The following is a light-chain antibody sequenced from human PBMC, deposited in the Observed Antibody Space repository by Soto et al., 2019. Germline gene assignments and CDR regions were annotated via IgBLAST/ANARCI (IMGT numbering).Light chain of an antibody. J-gene: IGKJ5*01. CDR1: QSVRTY. CDR2: DAS. Sequence: DIVLTQSPATLSLSPWERATLSCRASQSVRTYLAWYQQKRGQAPRLLMYDASNRASGVPARFSGSGSGTDFTLTISRLEPEDFAVYYCQQYGSSPHFGQGTRLEIK. CDR3: QQYGSSPH. V-gene: IGKV3-11*01.